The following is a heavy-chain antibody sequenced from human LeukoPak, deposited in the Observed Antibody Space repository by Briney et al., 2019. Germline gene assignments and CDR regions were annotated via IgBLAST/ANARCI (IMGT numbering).Heavy chain of an antibody. V-gene: IGHV1-8*03. D-gene: IGHD4-17*01. CDR1: GYTFTSYD. J-gene: IGHJ4*02. CDR2: MNPNSGNT. CDR3: ARGLGDGDVFDY. Sequence: ASVKVSCKASGYTFTSYDINWVRQATGQGLEWMGWMNPNSGNTGYAQKFQGRVTITRNTSISTAYMELSSLRSEDTAVYYCARGLGDGDVFDYWGQGTLVTVSS.